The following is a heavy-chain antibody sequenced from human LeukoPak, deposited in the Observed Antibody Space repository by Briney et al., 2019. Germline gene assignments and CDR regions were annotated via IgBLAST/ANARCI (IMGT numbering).Heavy chain of an antibody. V-gene: IGHV4-38-2*01. Sequence: SETLSLTCAVSGYSISSGYYWGWIRQPAGKGLEWIGEINHSGSTNYNPSLKSRVTISVDPSKNQFSLKLSSVTAADTAVYYCARTGPAAIVFDYWGQGTLVTVSS. J-gene: IGHJ4*01. D-gene: IGHD2-2*01. CDR3: ARTGPAAIVFDY. CDR1: GYSISSGYY. CDR2: INHSGST.